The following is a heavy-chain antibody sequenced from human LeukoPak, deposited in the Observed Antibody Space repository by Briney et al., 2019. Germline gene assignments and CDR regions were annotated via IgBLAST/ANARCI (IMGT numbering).Heavy chain of an antibody. CDR3: ASPSSGQSFDI. D-gene: IGHD6-19*01. V-gene: IGHV1-69*04. J-gene: IGHJ3*02. CDR1: GGTFSSYA. Sequence: ASVKVSCKASGGTFSSYAISWVRQAPGQGLEWMGRIIPILGIANYAQKFQGRVTITADKSTSTAYMELSSLRAEDTAVYYCASPSSGQSFDIRGQGTMVTVSS. CDR2: IIPILGIA.